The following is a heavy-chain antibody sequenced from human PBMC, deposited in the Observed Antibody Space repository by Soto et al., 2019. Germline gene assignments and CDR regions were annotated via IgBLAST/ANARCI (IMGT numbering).Heavy chain of an antibody. Sequence: ETLSLTCAVYCGSLSGYYWTWVRQGPGKGLEWIGEVNPGGITNYSPSVKSRLTISLDTSKKQVSLEMTSVTAADTAVYYCGRVVIKMDIQSIDSWGPGTLFTGSS. V-gene: IGHV4-34*01. J-gene: IGHJ4*02. CDR1: CGSLSGYY. CDR3: GRVVIKMDIQSIDS. CDR2: VNPGGIT.